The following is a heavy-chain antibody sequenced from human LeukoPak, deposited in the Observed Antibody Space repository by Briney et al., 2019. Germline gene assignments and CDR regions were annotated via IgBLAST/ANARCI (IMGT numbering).Heavy chain of an antibody. Sequence: PSETLSLTCTVSGYSISNGYYWVWIRQPPGKGLDWIGSLYHSDSVYYNTALKSRVSMSVDTSKNQFSLKLSFVTAADTAVYYCARHHDSYYYYYIDDWGSGTTATVSS. J-gene: IGHJ6*03. CDR2: LYHSDSV. CDR3: ARHHDSYYYYYIDD. V-gene: IGHV4-38-2*02. D-gene: IGHD1-14*01. CDR1: GYSISNGYY.